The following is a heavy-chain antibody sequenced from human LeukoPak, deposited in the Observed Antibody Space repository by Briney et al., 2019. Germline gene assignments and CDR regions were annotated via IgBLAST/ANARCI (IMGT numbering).Heavy chain of an antibody. J-gene: IGHJ4*02. V-gene: IGHV3-23*01. CDR2: ISGTGGTT. CDR1: GFTFSNYS. Sequence: GGSLRLSCAASGFTFSNYSMSWVRQAPGKGLEWVSTISGTGGTTYYADSVKGRFTISRDNSKNTLFLQFNSLRADDTAVYYCAKGRGTTVTAAANYWGQGTLVTVCS. CDR3: AKGRGTTVTAAANY. D-gene: IGHD4-17*01.